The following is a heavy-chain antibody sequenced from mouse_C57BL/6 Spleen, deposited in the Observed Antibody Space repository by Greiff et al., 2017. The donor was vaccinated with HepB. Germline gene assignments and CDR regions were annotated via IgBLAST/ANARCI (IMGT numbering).Heavy chain of an antibody. Sequence: QVHVKQSGAELVRPGASVKLSCKASGYTFTDYYINWVKQRPGQGLEWIARIYPGSGNTYYNEKFKGKATLTAEKSSSTAYMQLSSLTSEDSAVYFCARSRLTGFYAMDYWGQGTSVTVSS. D-gene: IGHD4-1*01. V-gene: IGHV1-76*01. J-gene: IGHJ4*01. CDR1: GYTFTDYY. CDR3: ARSRLTGFYAMDY. CDR2: IYPGSGNT.